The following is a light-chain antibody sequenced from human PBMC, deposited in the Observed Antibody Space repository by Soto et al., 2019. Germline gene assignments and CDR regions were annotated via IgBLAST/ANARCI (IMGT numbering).Light chain of an antibody. CDR2: GAS. V-gene: IGKV3-20*01. J-gene: IGKJ3*01. CDR3: QHYAMSPPFT. CDR1: QTVSSSY. Sequence: EIVLTQSPATLSLSPGERATLSCRASQTVSSSYLGWYQQKAGQAPRLLIYGASGRATGIPDRFSGSGSGTDFTLTISGLEPEDFAVYYCQHYAMSPPFTFGPGPKVDI.